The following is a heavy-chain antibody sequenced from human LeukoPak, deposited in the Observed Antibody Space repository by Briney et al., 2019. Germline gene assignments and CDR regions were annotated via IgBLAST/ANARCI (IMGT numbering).Heavy chain of an antibody. CDR1: GYTFTSYD. CDR2: MNPNSGNT. V-gene: IGHV1-8*01. D-gene: IGHD6-13*01. Sequence: ASVKVSCEASGYTFTSYDINWVRHATGQGLEWMGWMNPNSGNTGYAQKFQGRVTMTRNNSISTAYMELCSLRSEDTAVYYCARASLGSSWYVGFYYYYYMDVWGKGTTVTVSS. J-gene: IGHJ6*03. CDR3: ARASLGSSWYVGFYYYYYMDV.